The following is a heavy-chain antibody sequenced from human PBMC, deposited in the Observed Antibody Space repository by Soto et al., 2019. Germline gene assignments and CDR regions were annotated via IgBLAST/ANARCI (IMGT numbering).Heavy chain of an antibody. D-gene: IGHD2-21*01. CDR1: GFTFSNYG. CDR3: ARGLHSLFDY. CDR2: IWYDGNNK. J-gene: IGHJ4*02. Sequence: PGGSLRLSCAASGFTFSNYGMHWVRQAPGKGLEWVAVIWYDGNNKYYADSVKGRFTISRDNSNNTLYVQMTSLRAEDTAVYYCARGLHSLFDYWGQGPLVPVPS. V-gene: IGHV3-33*01.